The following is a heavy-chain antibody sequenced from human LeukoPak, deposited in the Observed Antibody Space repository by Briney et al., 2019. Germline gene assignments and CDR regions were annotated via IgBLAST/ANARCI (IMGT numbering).Heavy chain of an antibody. CDR3: ARDGEMATILGNWFDP. Sequence: SVKVSCKASGGTFSSYAISWVRQAPGQGLEWMGGIIPIFGTANYAQKFQGRVTITADESTSTAYMELSSLRSEDKAVYYCARDGEMATILGNWFDPWGQGTLVTVSS. CDR1: GGTFSSYA. CDR2: IIPIFGTA. V-gene: IGHV1-69*13. J-gene: IGHJ5*02. D-gene: IGHD5-24*01.